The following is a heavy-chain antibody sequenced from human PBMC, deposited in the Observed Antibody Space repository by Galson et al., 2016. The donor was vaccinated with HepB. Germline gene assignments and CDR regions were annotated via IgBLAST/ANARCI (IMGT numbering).Heavy chain of an antibody. CDR1: GSSISSGYY. D-gene: IGHD2-8*01. CDR2: VYHSGST. Sequence: SLTCIVSGSSISSGYYWGWIRQPPGKGLEWIGSVYHSGSTYYNPSLKSRVTISVDTSKNQFSLKLSSVTAADTAVYYCAREEWVYCASGVCQEDFDYWGQGTLVTVSS. V-gene: IGHV4-38-2*02. J-gene: IGHJ4*02. CDR3: AREEWVYCASGVCQEDFDY.